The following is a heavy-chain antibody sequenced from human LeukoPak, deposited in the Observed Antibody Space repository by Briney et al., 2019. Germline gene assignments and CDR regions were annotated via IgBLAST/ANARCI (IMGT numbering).Heavy chain of an antibody. V-gene: IGHV3-30*18. D-gene: IGHD5-18*01. CDR1: GFTFSSYG. J-gene: IGHJ4*02. CDR2: ISYDGSNK. CDR3: AKDDPAMDLDY. Sequence: GGSLRLSCAASGFTFSSYGMHWVRQAPGEGLEWVAVISYDGSNKYYADSVKGRFTISRDNSKNTLYLQMNSLRAEDTAVYYCAKDDPAMDLDYWGQGTLVTVSS.